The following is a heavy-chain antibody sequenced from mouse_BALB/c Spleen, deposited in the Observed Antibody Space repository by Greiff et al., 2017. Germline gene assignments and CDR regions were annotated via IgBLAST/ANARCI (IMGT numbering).Heavy chain of an antibody. CDR2: ISSGGST. CDR3: ARVPITTVVAEDY. J-gene: IGHJ4*01. CDR1: GFTFSSYA. D-gene: IGHD1-1*01. Sequence: EVKVEESGGGLVKPGGSLKLSCAASGFTFSSYAMSWVRQTPEKRLEWVASISSGGSTYYPDSVKGRFTISRDNARNILYLQMSSLRSEDTAMYYCARVPITTVVAEDYWGQGTSVTVSS. V-gene: IGHV5-6-5*01.